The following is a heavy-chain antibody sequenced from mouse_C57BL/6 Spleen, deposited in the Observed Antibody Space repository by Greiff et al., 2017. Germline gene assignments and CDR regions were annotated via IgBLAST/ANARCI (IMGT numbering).Heavy chain of an antibody. Sequence: EVQLVESGGGLVKPGGSLKLSCAASGFTFSDYGMHWVRQAPEKGLEWVAYISSGSSTIYYADTVKGRFTISRDNAKNTLFLQMTSLRSEDTAMYYCARRTTVVPGAMDYWGQGTSVTVSS. J-gene: IGHJ4*01. CDR3: ARRTTVVPGAMDY. CDR1: GFTFSDYG. V-gene: IGHV5-17*01. D-gene: IGHD1-1*01. CDR2: ISSGSSTI.